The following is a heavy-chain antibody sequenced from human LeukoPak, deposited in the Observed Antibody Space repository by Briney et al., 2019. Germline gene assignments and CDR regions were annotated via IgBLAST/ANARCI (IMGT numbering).Heavy chain of an antibody. V-gene: IGHV3-15*01. CDR1: GFTVSSTW. CDR2: IRKKTDGGTA. Sequence: GGSLRLSCAASGFTVSSTWMTWVRQAPGKGLEWVGRIRKKTDGGTADYGAAVKGRFTISRDDSKNTLFLEMDNLTTEDTAVYYCTESLGNWGQGILVTVSS. J-gene: IGHJ4*02. CDR3: TESLGN.